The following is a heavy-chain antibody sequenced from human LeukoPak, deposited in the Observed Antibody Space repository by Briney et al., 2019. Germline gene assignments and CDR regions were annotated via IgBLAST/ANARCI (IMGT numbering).Heavy chain of an antibody. J-gene: IGHJ4*02. CDR3: ARGGLAWNSGSYFDY. Sequence: ASVKVSCKASGYTFTSYGISWVRQAPGQGLEWMGWISAYNGNTNYAQKLQGRVTMPRDTSTSTVYMELSSLRSEDTAVYYCARGGLAWNSGSYFDYWGQGTLVTVSS. V-gene: IGHV1-18*01. D-gene: IGHD1-26*01. CDR2: ISAYNGNT. CDR1: GYTFTSYG.